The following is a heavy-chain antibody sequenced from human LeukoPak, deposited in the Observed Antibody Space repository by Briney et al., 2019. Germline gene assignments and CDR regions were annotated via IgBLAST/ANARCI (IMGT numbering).Heavy chain of an antibody. CDR2: TYYRSKWYN. Sequence: SQTLSLTCAISGDSVSSNSVAWNWIRQSPSRGLEWLGRTYYRSKWYNDYAVSVKSRITINPDTSNNQFSLHLRSVAPEDTAVYYCARGNRFDYWGPGSLVTVSS. CDR3: ARGNRFDY. CDR1: GDSVSSNSVA. V-gene: IGHV6-1*01. D-gene: IGHD1-14*01. J-gene: IGHJ4*02.